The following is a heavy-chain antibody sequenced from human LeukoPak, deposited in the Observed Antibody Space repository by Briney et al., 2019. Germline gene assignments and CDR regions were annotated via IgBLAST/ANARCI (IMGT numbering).Heavy chain of an antibody. CDR2: ISGSGGST. CDR3: AKDFPSIVVVVAATGHQLFDY. D-gene: IGHD2-15*01. Sequence: PGGSLRLSCAASGFTFSSYAISWVRQAPGKGLEWVSAISGSGGSTYYADSVKGRFTISRDNSKNTLYLQMNSLRAEDTAVYYCAKDFPSIVVVVAATGHQLFDYWGQGTLVTVSS. CDR1: GFTFSSYA. V-gene: IGHV3-23*01. J-gene: IGHJ4*02.